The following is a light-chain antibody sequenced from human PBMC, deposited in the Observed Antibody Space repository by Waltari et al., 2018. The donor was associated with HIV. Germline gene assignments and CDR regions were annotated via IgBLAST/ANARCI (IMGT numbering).Light chain of an antibody. CDR3: QQYDNWLGT. Sequence: VSPGERVTLSCRASQTVNSNLAWYQQKLGQAPRLLFYDASTRATGTPARFSGSGSGTEFTLTVSSLQPEDFAVYYCQQYDNWLGTFGPGTKV. J-gene: IGKJ3*01. V-gene: IGKV3D-15*01. CDR1: QTVNSN. CDR2: DAS.